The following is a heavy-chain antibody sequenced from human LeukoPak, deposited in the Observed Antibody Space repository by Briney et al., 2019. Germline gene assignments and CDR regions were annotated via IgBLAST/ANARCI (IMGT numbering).Heavy chain of an antibody. CDR3: ASFPLSEYSSSSVVFDD. CDR1: GGSISNYY. V-gene: IGHV4-59*12. J-gene: IGHJ5*02. Sequence: SETLSLTCTVSGGSISNYYWNWIRQPPGKGLEWIGYIYYSGTTNYNPSLKSRVSMSVDTSKNQFSLKLSSVTAADTAVYYCASFPLSEYSSSSVVFDDWGQGTLVTVSS. D-gene: IGHD6-6*01. CDR2: IYYSGTT.